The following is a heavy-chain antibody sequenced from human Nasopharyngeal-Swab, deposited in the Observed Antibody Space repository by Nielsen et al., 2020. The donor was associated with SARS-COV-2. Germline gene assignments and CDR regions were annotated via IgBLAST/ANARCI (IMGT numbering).Heavy chain of an antibody. D-gene: IGHD3-16*02. CDR2: IRSKAYGGTT. Sequence: WIRQPPGKGLEWVGFIRSKAYGGTTEYLASVKGRFTISRDDSKSIAYLQMNSLKTEDAAVYYCTRSYDYVWGSYRKSWGQGTLVTVSS. V-gene: IGHV3-49*02. CDR3: TRSYDYVWGSYRKS. J-gene: IGHJ5*02.